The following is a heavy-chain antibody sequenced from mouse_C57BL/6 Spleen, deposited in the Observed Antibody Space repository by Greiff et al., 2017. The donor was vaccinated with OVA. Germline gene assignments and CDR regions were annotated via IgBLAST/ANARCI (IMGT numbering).Heavy chain of an antibody. CDR2: IYPGDGDT. CDR1: GYAFSSSW. D-gene: IGHD1-1*01. V-gene: IGHV1-82*01. Sequence: QVQLQQSGPELVKPGASVKISCKASGYAFSSSWMNWVKQRPGKGLEWIGRIYPGDGDTNYNGKFKGKATLTADNSSSTAYMQLSSLTSEDSAVYFCAREDYYGSSRYWYFDVWGTGTTVTVSS. CDR3: AREDYYGSSRYWYFDV. J-gene: IGHJ1*03.